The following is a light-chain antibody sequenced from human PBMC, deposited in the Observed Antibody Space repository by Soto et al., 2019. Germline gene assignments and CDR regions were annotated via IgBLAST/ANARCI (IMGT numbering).Light chain of an antibody. J-gene: IGKJ1*01. CDR2: GTY. Sequence: EIVLTQSPGTLSLSPGEIATLSCRASQSVSSSYLAWYQQKPGQAPRLLIYGTYSRATGIPDRFSVSGSGTHFTLTIGRLMPEDVGVYYCQEYGSSPRTFGEITDVEIK. V-gene: IGKV3-20*01. CDR1: QSVSSSY. CDR3: QEYGSSPRT.